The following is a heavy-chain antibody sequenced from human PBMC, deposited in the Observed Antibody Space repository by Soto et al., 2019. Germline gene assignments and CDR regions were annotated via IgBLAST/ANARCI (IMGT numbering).Heavy chain of an antibody. CDR1: GFTFDDYA. V-gene: IGHV3-9*01. CDR2: ISWNSGSI. CDR3: AKSIAARPREMDV. D-gene: IGHD6-6*01. J-gene: IGHJ6*02. Sequence: EVQLVESGGGLVQPGRSLRLSCAASGFTFDDYAMHWVRQAPGKGLEWVSGISWNSGSIGYADSVKGRFTISRDNAKNSLYLQMNSLRAEDTALYYCAKSIAARPREMDVWGQGTTVTVSS.